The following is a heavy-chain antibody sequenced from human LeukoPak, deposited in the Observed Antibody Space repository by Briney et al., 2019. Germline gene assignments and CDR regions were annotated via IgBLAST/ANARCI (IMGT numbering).Heavy chain of an antibody. Sequence: PGGSLRLSCAASGFTFEDYGMSWVRQAPGKGLEWVSGSSWNGGGTGYADSVKGRFTISRDNAKNSLYLQMNSLRAEDTAVYYCARVSNYDILTGYYGSLSYWGQGTMVTVSS. D-gene: IGHD3-9*01. V-gene: IGHV3-20*04. J-gene: IGHJ3*01. CDR2: SSWNGGGT. CDR3: ARVSNYDILTGYYGSLSY. CDR1: GFTFEDYG.